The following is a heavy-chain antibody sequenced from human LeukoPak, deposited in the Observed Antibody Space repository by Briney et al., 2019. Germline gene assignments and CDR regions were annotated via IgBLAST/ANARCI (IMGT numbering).Heavy chain of an antibody. V-gene: IGHV3-33*08. D-gene: IGHD3-10*01. CDR1: AFTFSSYG. J-gene: IGHJ6*02. CDR3: AKTMVRGVMDYYYYGMDV. Sequence: PGGSLRLSCAASAFTFSSYGLHWVRPAPGKGLEWVAVVLSDGSSNYYANSVKGRFTISRDNSKNTLYLQMNSLRAEDTAVYYCAKTMVRGVMDYYYYGMDVWGQGTTVTVSS. CDR2: VLSDGSSN.